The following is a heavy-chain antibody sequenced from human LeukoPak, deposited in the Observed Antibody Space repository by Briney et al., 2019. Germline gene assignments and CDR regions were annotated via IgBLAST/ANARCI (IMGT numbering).Heavy chain of an antibody. CDR3: ARGYYDFWSGYPDERVDAFDI. J-gene: IGHJ3*02. CDR1: GGTFSSYA. D-gene: IGHD3-3*01. CDR2: IIPIFGTA. Sequence: EASVKVSCKASGGTFSSYAISWVRQAPGQGLEWMGGIIPIFGTANYAQKFQGRVTITADESTSTAYMELSSLRSEDTAVYYCARGYYDFWSGYPDERVDAFDIWGQGTMVTVSS. V-gene: IGHV1-69*13.